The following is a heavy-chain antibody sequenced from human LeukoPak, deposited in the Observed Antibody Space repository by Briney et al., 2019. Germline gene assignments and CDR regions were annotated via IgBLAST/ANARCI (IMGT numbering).Heavy chain of an antibody. CDR2: MNPCGSTI. J-gene: IGHJ3*02. CDR3: ARDPLNGALDI. CDR1: GFSFSGSW. Sequence: PGGSLRLSCTASGFSFSGSWMSWVRQLPGKGVEWLADMNPCGSTIVYVDSVKGRFTISRNNAKNSVYLQMDGLRAEDTAVYYCARDPLNGALDIWGQGTLVTVSS. V-gene: IGHV3-7*01.